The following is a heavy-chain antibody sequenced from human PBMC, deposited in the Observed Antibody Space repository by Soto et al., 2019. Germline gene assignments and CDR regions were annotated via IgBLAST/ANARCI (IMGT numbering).Heavy chain of an antibody. Sequence: VGSLRLSCAASGFTFSSYGMHWVRQAPGKGLEWVAVIWYDGSNKYYADSVKGRFTISRDNSKNTLYLQMNSLRAEDTAVYYCAREAAVDSSSNYYYYYGMDVWGQGTTVTVSS. D-gene: IGHD6-6*01. CDR1: GFTFSSYG. CDR2: IWYDGSNK. V-gene: IGHV3-33*01. J-gene: IGHJ6*02. CDR3: AREAAVDSSSNYYYYYGMDV.